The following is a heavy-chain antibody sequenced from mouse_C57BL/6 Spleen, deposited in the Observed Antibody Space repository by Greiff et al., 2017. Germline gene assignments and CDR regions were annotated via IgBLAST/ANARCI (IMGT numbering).Heavy chain of an antibody. CDR2: ISSGSSTI. V-gene: IGHV5-17*01. D-gene: IGHD3-1*01. CDR1: GFTFSDYG. Sequence: EVHLVESGGGLVKPGGSLKLSCAASGFTFSDYGMHWVRQAPEKGLEWVAYISSGSSTIYYADKVKGRFTISRDNAENTLFLQMTSLRSEDTAMYYCASRANFLYYYAMDYWGQGTSVTVSS. CDR3: ASRANFLYYYAMDY. J-gene: IGHJ4*01.